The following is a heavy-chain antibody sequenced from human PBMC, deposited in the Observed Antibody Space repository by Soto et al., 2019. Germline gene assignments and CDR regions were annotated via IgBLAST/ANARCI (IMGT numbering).Heavy chain of an antibody. CDR3: ARGPLDYPIPDFDY. D-gene: IGHD2-8*01. Sequence: QVQRLQSGAEVKKPGASVKVSCKASGYTFTSYGISWVRQAPGQGLEWMGWISTFNSHTDYAQKVQGRVAMTTDRSTGTAYVELRSLRSDDTAVYYCARGPLDYPIPDFDYWGQGTLGTVSS. CDR1: GYTFTSYG. CDR2: ISTFNSHT. V-gene: IGHV1-18*01. J-gene: IGHJ4*02.